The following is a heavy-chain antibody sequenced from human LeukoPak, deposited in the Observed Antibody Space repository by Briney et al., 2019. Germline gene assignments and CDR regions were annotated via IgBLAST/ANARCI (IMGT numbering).Heavy chain of an antibody. J-gene: IGHJ4*02. CDR3: ARDEGIVGATSSFDY. CDR2: ISSSSSYI. Sequence: GGSLRLSCAASGFTFSSYSMNWVRQAPGKGLEWVSSISSSSSYIYYADSVKSRFTISRDNAKNSLYLQMNSLRAEDTAVYYCARDEGIVGATSSFDYWGQGTLVTVSS. V-gene: IGHV3-21*01. D-gene: IGHD1-26*01. CDR1: GFTFSSYS.